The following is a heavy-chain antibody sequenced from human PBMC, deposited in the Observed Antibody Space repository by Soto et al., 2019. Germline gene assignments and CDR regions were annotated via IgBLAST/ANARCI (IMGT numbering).Heavy chain of an antibody. CDR3: ARVDSDDCGDTILDY. J-gene: IGHJ4*02. D-gene: IGHD4-17*01. Sequence: SESLSLTCILSARSISSFCWSWIRQPPGKGLEWIGYIYYSGSTNYNPSLKSRVTISVDTSKNQFSLKLSSVTAADTAVYYCARVDSDDCGDTILDYWGQGTLVTVSS. V-gene: IGHV4-59*01. CDR2: IYYSGST. CDR1: ARSISSFC.